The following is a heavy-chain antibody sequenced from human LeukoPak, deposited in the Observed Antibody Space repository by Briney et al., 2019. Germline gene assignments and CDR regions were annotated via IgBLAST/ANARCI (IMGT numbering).Heavy chain of an antibody. D-gene: IGHD3-9*01. Sequence: PSGTLSLTCTVSGGSISSSDYYWGWIRQPPGKGLEWIGSFDHTGTTYYNPSLKSRVTTSVDTSNNQFSLRLSSVTAADTAVYYCARWVDLTVYWGQGTLVTVSS. CDR3: ARWVDLTVY. CDR2: FDHTGTT. CDR1: GGSISSSDYY. J-gene: IGHJ4*02. V-gene: IGHV4-39*01.